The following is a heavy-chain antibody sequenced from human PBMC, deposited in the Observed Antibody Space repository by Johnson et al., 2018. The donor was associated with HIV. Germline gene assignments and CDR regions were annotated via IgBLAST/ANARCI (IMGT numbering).Heavy chain of an antibody. V-gene: IGHV3-9*01. J-gene: IGHJ3*02. CDR3: ARGRSSSSTAAFDI. CDR1: GFTFDDYA. CDR2: INSDGSST. D-gene: IGHD6-6*01. Sequence: EVQLVESGGGLVQPGRSLRLSCAASGFTFDDYAMHWVRQAPGRGLEWVSGINSDGSSTSYADSVKGRFTISRDNAKNTLYLQMNSLRAEDTAVYYCARGRSSSSTAAFDIWGQGTMVTVSS.